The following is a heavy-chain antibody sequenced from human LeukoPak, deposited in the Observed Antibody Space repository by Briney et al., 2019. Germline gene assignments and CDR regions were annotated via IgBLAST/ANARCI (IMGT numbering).Heavy chain of an antibody. Sequence: GASVKVSCKASGYTFTGYYMHWVRQAPGQGLEWMGRINPNSVGTNYAHKFQRRVTMTRDTSTSTAYMEVSRLRSDDTAVYYCARTTRSGYDLGWFDPWGQGTLVTVSS. D-gene: IGHD5-12*01. CDR3: ARTTRSGYDLGWFDP. V-gene: IGHV1-2*06. CDR2: INPNSVGT. CDR1: GYTFTGYY. J-gene: IGHJ5*02.